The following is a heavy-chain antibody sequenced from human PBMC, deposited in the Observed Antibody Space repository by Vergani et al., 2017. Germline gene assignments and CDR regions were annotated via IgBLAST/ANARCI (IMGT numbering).Heavy chain of an antibody. V-gene: IGHV3-33*01. J-gene: IGHJ5*02. CDR1: GFPFSSYG. Sequence: QVQLVESGGGVVQPGRSLRLSCAASGFPFSSYGMHWVRQAPGKGLEWVAVIWYDGSNKYYADSVKGRFTSSRDNSKNTLYLQMNSLRAEDTAVYYCAREYYYDSSGSSGFDPWGQGTLVTVSS. CDR3: AREYYYDSSGSSGFDP. CDR2: IWYDGSNK. D-gene: IGHD3-22*01.